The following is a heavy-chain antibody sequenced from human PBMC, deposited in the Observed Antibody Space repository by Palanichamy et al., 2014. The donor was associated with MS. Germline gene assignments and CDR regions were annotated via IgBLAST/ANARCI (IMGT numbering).Heavy chain of an antibody. J-gene: IGHJ4*02. Sequence: QVQLVQSGAEVKKPGSAVKVSCKASGGTFSSYTISWVRQAPGQGLEWMGGIIPIFGTANYAQKFQGRVTISADESTSTAYMEVSSLRSEDTAVYYCARGLPIMITIGGVITTVGNPFDYWGQGTLVTVS. V-gene: IGHV1-69*13. D-gene: IGHD3-16*02. CDR2: IIPIFGTA. CDR3: ARGLPIMITIGGVITTVGNPFDY. CDR1: GGTFSSYT.